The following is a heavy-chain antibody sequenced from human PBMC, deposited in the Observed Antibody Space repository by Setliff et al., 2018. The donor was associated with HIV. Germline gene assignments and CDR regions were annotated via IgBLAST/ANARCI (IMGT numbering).Heavy chain of an antibody. D-gene: IGHD1-26*01. V-gene: IGHV1-3*01. Sequence: AASVKVSCKASGYTFTTYSLHWVRQAPGQSLEWMGWINVGKGDTKYSQDLQGRITITRDTTANTAYMELSSLRSDDTAVYFCARGALLAVFDFDHWGRGTQVTVSS. J-gene: IGHJ4*01. CDR1: GYTFTTYS. CDR2: INVGKGDT. CDR3: ARGALLAVFDFDH.